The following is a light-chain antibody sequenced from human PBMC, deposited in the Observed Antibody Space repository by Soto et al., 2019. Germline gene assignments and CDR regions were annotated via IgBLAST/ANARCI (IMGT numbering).Light chain of an antibody. J-gene: IGKJ5*01. CDR2: IAS. CDR1: QGIRNY. Sequence: QLTQSPSFLSASVGDRVTITCRASQGIRNYLAWYQQKPGRAPKLLIYIASTLQSGVPSRFSGSYSGTEFTLTITSLQPEDFATYYCQQVNSYPITFGQGTRLEIK. V-gene: IGKV1-9*01. CDR3: QQVNSYPIT.